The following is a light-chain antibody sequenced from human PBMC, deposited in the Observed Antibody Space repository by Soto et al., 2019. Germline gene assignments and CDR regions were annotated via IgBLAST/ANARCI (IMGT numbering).Light chain of an antibody. V-gene: IGKV4-1*01. J-gene: IGKJ4*01. Sequence: DIVMTQSPDSLAVSLGERATINCRSSQSVLYSSNNKNYLAWYQQKPGQPPKLLIYWASTRESGVPDRFSGSGSWTDVTLTISSLQAEDVAVYYCQQYYANTSLTFGGGTKVEIK. CDR3: QQYYANTSLT. CDR2: WAS. CDR1: QSVLYSSNNKNY.